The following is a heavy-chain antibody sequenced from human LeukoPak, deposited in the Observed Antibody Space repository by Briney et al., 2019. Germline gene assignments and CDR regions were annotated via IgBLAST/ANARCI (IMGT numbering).Heavy chain of an antibody. V-gene: IGHV4-4*07. D-gene: IGHD4-17*01. CDR1: GGSISSDY. CDR3: ARDHDGEDYGNAFDI. CDR2: IYTSGST. J-gene: IGHJ3*02. Sequence: PSETLSLTCTVSGGSISSDYWNWIRQPAGKGLEWIGRIYTSGSTNYNPSLKSRVTMSVDTSKNEISLKLTSMTAADTAVYYCARDHDGEDYGNAFDIWGHGTMVTVSS.